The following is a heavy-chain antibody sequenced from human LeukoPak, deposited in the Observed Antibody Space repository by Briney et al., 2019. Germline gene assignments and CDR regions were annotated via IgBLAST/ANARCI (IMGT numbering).Heavy chain of an antibody. V-gene: IGHV1-2*02. CDR3: ARDHEGVVVPAAISNWFDP. CDR2: INPNSGGT. Sequence: GASVKVSCKASGYTLTGYYVHWVRQPPGQGLEWMGWINPNSGGTNYAQKFQGRVTMTRDTSISTAYMELSRLRSDDTAVYYCARDHEGVVVPAAISNWFDPWGQGTLVTVSS. D-gene: IGHD2-2*02. J-gene: IGHJ5*02. CDR1: GYTLTGYY.